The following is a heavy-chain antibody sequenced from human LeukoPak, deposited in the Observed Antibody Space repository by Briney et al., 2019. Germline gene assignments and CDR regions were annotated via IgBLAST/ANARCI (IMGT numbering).Heavy chain of an antibody. J-gene: IGHJ4*02. D-gene: IGHD3-16*02. Sequence: PSETLSLTCTVSGGSISSGDYYRSWISQPPGKGLEWIGYIYYSGSTYFNPSLKSRVTISVDTSKNQFSLKLSSVTAAGTAVYYCARSGFGGVIVPLYFDYWGQGTLVTVSS. CDR1: GGSISSGDYY. CDR3: ARSGFGGVIVPLYFDY. V-gene: IGHV4-30-4*01. CDR2: IYYSGST.